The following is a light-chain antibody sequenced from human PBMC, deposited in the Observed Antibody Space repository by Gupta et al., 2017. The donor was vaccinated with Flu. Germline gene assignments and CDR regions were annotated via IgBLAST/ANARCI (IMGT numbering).Light chain of an antibody. V-gene: IGLV2-14*01. Sequence: QSALTQPAPVSGSPGQSITISCPGTSSDVGGYNYVSWYQQHPGKAPKLMIYEVSNRPSGVSKRFSGSKSGNTASLTISGLQAEDEADYYCSSDTSSSTVVFGGGTKLTVL. CDR3: SSDTSSSTVV. J-gene: IGLJ2*01. CDR1: SSDVGGYNY. CDR2: EVS.